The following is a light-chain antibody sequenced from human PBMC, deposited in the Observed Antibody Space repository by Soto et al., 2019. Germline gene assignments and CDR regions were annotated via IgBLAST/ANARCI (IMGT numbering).Light chain of an antibody. Sequence: QPVLTQSPSASASLGASVKLTCTLSSGHSSYVIAWHQQQPEKGPRYLMKLNSDGSHSKGDGIPDRFSGSSSGAERYLTISSLQSEDEADYYCQTWGTGLWVFGGGTKLTVL. CDR2: LNSDGSH. CDR3: QTWGTGLWV. J-gene: IGLJ3*02. V-gene: IGLV4-69*01. CDR1: SGHSSYV.